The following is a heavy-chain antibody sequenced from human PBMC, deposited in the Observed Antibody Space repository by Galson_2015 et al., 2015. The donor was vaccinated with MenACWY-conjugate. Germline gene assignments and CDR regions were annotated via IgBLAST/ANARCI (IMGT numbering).Heavy chain of an antibody. V-gene: IGHV3-74*01. CDR1: GFTFSTYW. D-gene: IGHD1-26*01. CDR3: AKEIVGVSWLGN. Sequence: SLRLSCAASGFTFSTYWMHWVRHVPGKGLVWVSRINSDGSSTSYADSVKGRFTVSRDNAKNTLYLQMNSLRAEDTAVYYCAKEIVGVSWLGNWGQGTLVTVSS. J-gene: IGHJ4*02. CDR2: INSDGSST.